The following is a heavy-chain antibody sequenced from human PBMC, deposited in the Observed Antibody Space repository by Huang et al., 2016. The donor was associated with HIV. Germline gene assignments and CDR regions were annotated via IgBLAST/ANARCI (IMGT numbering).Heavy chain of an antibody. J-gene: IGHJ3*02. Sequence: VSGGSISSGSSYWGWIRQPAGKGLEWIGHIYTSGNTNYNPSLKSRVTMSVVMSRNQFSLRLSSVTAADTAVYYCARGYYDSSGSDAFDIWGQGTLVTVSS. D-gene: IGHD3-22*01. CDR3: ARGYYDSSGSDAFDI. V-gene: IGHV4-61*09. CDR1: GGSISSGSSY. CDR2: IYTSGNT.